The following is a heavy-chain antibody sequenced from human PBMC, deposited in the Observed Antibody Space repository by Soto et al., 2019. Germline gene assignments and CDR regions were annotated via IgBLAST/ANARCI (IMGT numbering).Heavy chain of an antibody. V-gene: IGHV3-23*01. CDR1: GFTFSSYA. CDR3: ANVQGPDYGNYCMDF. D-gene: IGHD4-17*01. CDR2: ISGSGGST. J-gene: IGHJ6*04. Sequence: EVQLLESGGGLVQPGGSLRLSCAASGFTFSSYAMSWVRQAPGKGLEWVSAISGSGGSTYYADSEKGRFTISRDNSKNTLYLQMNSLRAEDTAVDYCANVQGPDYGNYCMDFWGEGTTVTVSS.